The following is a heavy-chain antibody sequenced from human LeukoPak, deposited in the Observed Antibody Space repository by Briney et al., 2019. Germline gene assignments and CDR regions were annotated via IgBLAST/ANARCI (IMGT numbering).Heavy chain of an antibody. V-gene: IGHV3-30-3*01. CDR1: GFTFSSYA. CDR2: ISYDGGSK. J-gene: IGHJ4*02. Sequence: GGSLRLSCAASGFTFSSYAIHWVRQAPGKGLDWVALISYDGGSKYYADSVEGRFTISRDSSTLYLQMNSLRTEDTAVYYCARGSVGTPPPFDYWGQGTLVTVSS. CDR3: ARGSVGTPPPFDY. D-gene: IGHD2-15*01.